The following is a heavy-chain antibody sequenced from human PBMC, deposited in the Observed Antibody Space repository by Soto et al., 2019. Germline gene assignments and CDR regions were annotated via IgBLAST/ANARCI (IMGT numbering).Heavy chain of an antibody. CDR3: ARVSDVAAFDI. Sequence: RGSLRLSCAASGFTFSSYAMHWVRQAPGKGLEWVAVISYDGSNKYYADSVKGRFTISRDNSKNTLYLQMNSLRAEDTAVYYCARVSDVAAFDIWGQGTMVTVSS. V-gene: IGHV3-30-3*01. J-gene: IGHJ3*02. D-gene: IGHD3-16*01. CDR1: GFTFSSYA. CDR2: ISYDGSNK.